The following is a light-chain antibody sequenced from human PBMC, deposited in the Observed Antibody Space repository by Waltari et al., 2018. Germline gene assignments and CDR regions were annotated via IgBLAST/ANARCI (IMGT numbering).Light chain of an antibody. J-gene: IGLJ1*01. CDR1: SSDVAKYNL. CDR2: EVT. CDR3: CSYAGLGIYV. V-gene: IGLV2-23*02. Sequence: QSGLTHPASVSGSPGQSITISCTGTSSDVAKYNLFSWYQQYPGKAPKLMVYEVTKRTSGVSDRFSGSKSGNTASLTIYGLQSEDEADYYCCSYAGLGIYVFGTGTKVTVL.